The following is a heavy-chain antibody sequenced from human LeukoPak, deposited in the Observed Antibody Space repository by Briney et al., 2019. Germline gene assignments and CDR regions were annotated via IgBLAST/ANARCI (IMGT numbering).Heavy chain of an antibody. CDR1: GFTFSSYA. CDR3: AKGYDSSGYYYD. V-gene: IGHV3-23*01. Sequence: GGSLRLSCAASGFTFSSYAMSWVRQAPGKGLEWVSTVSGGGGTTYYADSVKGRFTISRDNSKNTLYLQMNSLRAEDTAVYYCAKGYDSSGYYYDWGQGTLVTVSS. D-gene: IGHD3-22*01. CDR2: VSGGGGTT. J-gene: IGHJ4*02.